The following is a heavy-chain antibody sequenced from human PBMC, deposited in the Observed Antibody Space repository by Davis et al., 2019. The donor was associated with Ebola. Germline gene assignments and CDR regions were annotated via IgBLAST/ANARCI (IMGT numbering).Heavy chain of an antibody. Sequence: GESLKISCAASGFTFSSYEMNWVRQAPGKGLEWVANIKQDGSEKYYVDSVKGRFTISRDNSKNTLYLQMNSLRAEDTAVYYCARLDCTSSSCYTGNYYYYYGADVWGQGTTVTVSS. CDR2: IKQDGSEK. J-gene: IGHJ6*02. D-gene: IGHD2-2*02. CDR1: GFTFSSYE. CDR3: ARLDCTSSSCYTGNYYYYYGADV. V-gene: IGHV3-7*03.